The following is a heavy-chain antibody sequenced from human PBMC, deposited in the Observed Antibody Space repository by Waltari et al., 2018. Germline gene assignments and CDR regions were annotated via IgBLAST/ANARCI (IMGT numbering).Heavy chain of an antibody. D-gene: IGHD5-12*01. CDR2: ISYNGAT. J-gene: IGHJ3*01. V-gene: IGHV4-39*02. CDR3: ATYIGASVGTAAFDV. CDR1: GASITSTKHY. Sequence: QLQLQESGPGLVKPSETLSLTCSVSGASITSTKHYWGWIGQPPGQGLEWIATISYNGATYSSPSLRGRVTVSRDTSMNYVSLKLGSVTAADTAVYYCATYIGASVGTAAFDVWGQGTMVTVSS.